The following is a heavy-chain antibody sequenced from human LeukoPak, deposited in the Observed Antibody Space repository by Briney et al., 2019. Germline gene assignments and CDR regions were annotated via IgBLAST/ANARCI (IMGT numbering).Heavy chain of an antibody. V-gene: IGHV3-23*01. CDR1: GFTFSNYA. D-gene: IGHD1-26*01. J-gene: IGHJ4*02. CDR3: AKLVETTNY. CDR2: INAGGINT. Sequence: GGSLRLSCAASGFTFSNYAMIWVRQAPGKGLEWVSAINAGGINTYYADSVKGRFTISRDNSKNTLYLQMNSMGAEDTAVYYCAKLVETTNYWGQGTLVTVSS.